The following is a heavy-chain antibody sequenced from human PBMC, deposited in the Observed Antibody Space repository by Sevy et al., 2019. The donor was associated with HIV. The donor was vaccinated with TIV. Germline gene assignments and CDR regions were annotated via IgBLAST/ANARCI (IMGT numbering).Heavy chain of an antibody. Sequence: GGSLRLSCTASGFTFGAYAMNWVRQAPGEGLEWVSGIGARGVATYYADSVKGRFTVSRENSNNTLFLQMNSLRVEDTAIYYGARGRVTDGDYVGLDPWGQGTLVTVSS. CDR3: ARGRVTDGDYVGLDP. V-gene: IGHV3-23*01. D-gene: IGHD4-17*01. CDR2: IGARGVAT. CDR1: GFTFGAYA. J-gene: IGHJ5*02.